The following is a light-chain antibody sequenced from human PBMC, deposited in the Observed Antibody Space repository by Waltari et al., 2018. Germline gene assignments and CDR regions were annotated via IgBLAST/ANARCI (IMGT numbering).Light chain of an antibody. J-gene: IGKJ1*01. CDR1: QAIVTN. V-gene: IGKV3-15*01. CDR3: QHYNNFPPA. CDR2: AAS. Sequence: EIVMTQSPDTLSVSPGERATLACRASQAIVTNLAWYQQKPGQTPRLLIYAASTRATGIPARFSGSGSGTECTLTISSLQSEDFAVYYCQHYNNFPPAFGQGTKVEIK.